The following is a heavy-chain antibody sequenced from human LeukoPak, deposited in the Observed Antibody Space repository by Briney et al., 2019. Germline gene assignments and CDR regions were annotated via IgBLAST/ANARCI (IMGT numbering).Heavy chain of an antibody. CDR3: ARVNLRGSQYNWLDP. V-gene: IGHV1-69*08. CDR1: GGTLNSHT. J-gene: IGHJ5*02. Sequence: ASVKVSCKASGGTLNSHTFSWVRQAPGQGLEWMGRITPIIDSAKYAQNFQDRVSITADKSTSTVYMELSSLRSEDTAVYFCARVNLRGSQYNWLDPWGQGTLVTVSS. D-gene: IGHD1-26*01. CDR2: ITPIIDSA.